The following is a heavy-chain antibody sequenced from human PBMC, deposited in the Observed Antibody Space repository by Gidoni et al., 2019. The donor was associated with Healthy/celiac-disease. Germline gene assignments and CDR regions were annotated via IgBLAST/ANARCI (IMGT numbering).Heavy chain of an antibody. CDR1: GFTFSSYA. Sequence: EVQLLASGGGLVQPGGSLRLSLDACGFTFSSYAMSWVRTDPGKGLAWVSAISGSGGSTYYEDSVEGRFTISRDNSKNTLYLQMNSLRAEDTAVYYCAKDTYGSGRIYYYGMDVGGQGTTVTVSS. CDR2: ISGSGGST. D-gene: IGHD3-10*01. CDR3: AKDTYGSGRIYYYGMDV. J-gene: IGHJ6*02. V-gene: IGHV3-23*01.